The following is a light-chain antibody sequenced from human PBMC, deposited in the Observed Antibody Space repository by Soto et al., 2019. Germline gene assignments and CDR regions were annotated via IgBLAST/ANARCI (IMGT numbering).Light chain of an antibody. Sequence: QSVLTQPPSVSEAPRQRVTISCSGSSSNIGNNAVNWYQQLPGKAPKLLIYYDDLLPSGVSDRFSGSKSGTSASLAISGLQSEDEADYYCAAWDDSLNGHYAFGTGTKVTVL. V-gene: IGLV1-36*01. CDR1: SSNIGNNA. J-gene: IGLJ1*01. CDR2: YDD. CDR3: AAWDDSLNGHYA.